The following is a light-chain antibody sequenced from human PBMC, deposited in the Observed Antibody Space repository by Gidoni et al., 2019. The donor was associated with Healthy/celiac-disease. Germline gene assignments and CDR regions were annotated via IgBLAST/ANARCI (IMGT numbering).Light chain of an antibody. J-gene: IGLJ1*01. Sequence: CSGSSSNIGNNYVSWYQQLPGTAPKLLIYDNNKRPSGIPDRFSGSKSGTSATLGITGLQTGDEADYYCGTWDSSLSAGVFGTGTKVTV. V-gene: IGLV1-51*01. CDR2: DNN. CDR1: SSNIGNNY. CDR3: GTWDSSLSAGV.